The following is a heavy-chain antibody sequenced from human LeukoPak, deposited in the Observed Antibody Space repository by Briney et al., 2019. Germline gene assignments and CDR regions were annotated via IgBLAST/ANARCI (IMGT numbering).Heavy chain of an antibody. CDR2: INHSGST. Sequence: SETLSLTCAVYGGSFSGYYWSWIRQPPGKGLEWIGEINHSGSTNYNPSFKSRVTISVDTSKNQFSLKLSSVTAADTAVYYCARADGGVRGYYFDYWGQGIMVTVSS. V-gene: IGHV4-34*01. D-gene: IGHD3-10*01. J-gene: IGHJ4*02. CDR1: GGSFSGYY. CDR3: ARADGGVRGYYFDY.